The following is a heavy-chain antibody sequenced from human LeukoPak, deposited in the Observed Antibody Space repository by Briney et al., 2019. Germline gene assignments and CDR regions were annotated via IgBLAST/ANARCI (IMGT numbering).Heavy chain of an antibody. Sequence: PSETLSLTCAVYGGPFNGYYWSWIRQSPGKELEWIGEGDERGGTKYNPSLRSRVTTSADSSKNQFSLKLSSVTAADTAVYYCARERSGVVRGVIDNWGHGTLLTVSS. CDR2: GDERGGT. D-gene: IGHD3-10*01. CDR3: ARERSGVVRGVIDN. CDR1: GGPFNGYY. V-gene: IGHV4-34*01. J-gene: IGHJ4*01.